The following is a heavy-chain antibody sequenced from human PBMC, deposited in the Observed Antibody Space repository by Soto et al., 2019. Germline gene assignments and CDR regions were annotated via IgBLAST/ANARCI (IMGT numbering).Heavy chain of an antibody. V-gene: IGHV1-3*01. CDR2: INAGNGNT. D-gene: IGHD1-1*01. CDR3: ARGVQLERRREYGAHFDY. Sequence: ASVKVSCKASGYTFTSYAMHWVRQAPGQRLEWMGWINAGNGNTKYSQKFQGRVTITRDTSASTAYMELSSLRSEDTAVYYCARGVQLERRREYGAHFDYWGQGTLVTVSS. J-gene: IGHJ4*02. CDR1: GYTFTSYA.